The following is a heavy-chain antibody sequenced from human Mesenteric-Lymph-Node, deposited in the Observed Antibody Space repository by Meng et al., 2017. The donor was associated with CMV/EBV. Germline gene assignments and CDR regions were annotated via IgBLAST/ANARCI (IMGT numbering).Heavy chain of an antibody. CDR3: AREDLVLDTAMVWVYYYYGMDV. CDR2: ISYDGSNK. V-gene: IGHV3-30-3*01. J-gene: IGHJ6*02. Sequence: GESLRLSCAASGFTFSSYAMHWVRQAPGKGLEWVAVISYDGSNKYYADSVKGRFTISRDNSKNTLYLQMNSLRAEDTAVYYCAREDLVLDTAMVWVYYYYGMDVWGQGTTVTVSS. D-gene: IGHD5-18*01. CDR1: GFTFSSYA.